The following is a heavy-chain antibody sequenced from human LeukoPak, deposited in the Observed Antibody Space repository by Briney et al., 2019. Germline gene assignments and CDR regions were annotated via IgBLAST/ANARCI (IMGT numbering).Heavy chain of an antibody. V-gene: IGHV1-69*13. CDR3: ASSYSGSHPIDY. CDR2: IIPIFGTA. D-gene: IGHD1-26*01. J-gene: IGHJ4*02. Sequence: GASVKVSCKASGGTFSSYAISWVRQAPGQGLEWMGGIIPIFGTANYAQKFQGRVTITADGSTSTAYMELSSLRSEDTAVYYCASSYSGSHPIDYWGQGTLVTVSS. CDR1: GGTFSSYA.